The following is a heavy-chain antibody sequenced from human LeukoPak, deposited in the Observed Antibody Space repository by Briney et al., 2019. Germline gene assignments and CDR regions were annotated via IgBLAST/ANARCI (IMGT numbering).Heavy chain of an antibody. V-gene: IGHV4-39*07. CDR3: AREVAGTPFPCFDY. J-gene: IGHJ4*02. D-gene: IGHD6-19*01. CDR2: INHSGST. Sequence: SETLSLTCTVSGGSISSGGYYWSWIRQPPGKGPEWIGEINHSGSTNYNPSLKSRVTISVDTSKNQFSLKLSSVTAADTAVYYCAREVAGTPFPCFDYWGQGTLVTVSS. CDR1: GGSISSGGYY.